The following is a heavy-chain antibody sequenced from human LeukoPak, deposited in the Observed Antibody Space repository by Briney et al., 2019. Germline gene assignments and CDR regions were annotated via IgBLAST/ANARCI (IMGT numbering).Heavy chain of an antibody. CDR3: ARVGVVVAATGNLWFDP. D-gene: IGHD2-15*01. J-gene: IGHJ5*02. CDR1: GFTFSSYE. Sequence: PGGSLRLSCAASGFTFSSYEMNWVRQAPGKGLEWVSYISSSGTTIYYADSVKGRFTISRDNAKNSLYLQMNSLRAGDTAVYYCARVGVVVAATGNLWFDPWGQGTLVTVSS. CDR2: ISSSGTTI. V-gene: IGHV3-48*03.